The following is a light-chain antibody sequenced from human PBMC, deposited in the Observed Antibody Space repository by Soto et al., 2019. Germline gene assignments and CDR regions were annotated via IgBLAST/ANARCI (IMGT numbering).Light chain of an antibody. Sequence: EIVMTQSPATLSVSPGERVTFSCRASQSVTTNLAWYQHKPGQAPRLLISGASTGATGIPARFSGSGSGTEFTLTINSLQSEDFAVYYCQQYENWPVTFGGGTKVDI. V-gene: IGKV3-15*01. CDR2: GAS. CDR3: QQYENWPVT. CDR1: QSVTTN. J-gene: IGKJ4*01.